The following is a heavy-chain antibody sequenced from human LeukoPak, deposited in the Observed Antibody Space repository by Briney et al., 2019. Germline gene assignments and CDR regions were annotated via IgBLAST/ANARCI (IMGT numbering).Heavy chain of an antibody. CDR3: ARDPPAGTDNSNFDY. V-gene: IGHV1-46*01. CDR2: INPSGGST. Sequence: ASVKVSCKASGYTFTSYYMHWVRRAPGQGLEWMGIINPSGGSTSYAQKFQGRVTMTRDTSTSTVYMELSSLRSEDTAVYYCARDPPAGTDNSNFDYWGQGTLVTVSS. D-gene: IGHD6-13*01. CDR1: GYTFTSYY. J-gene: IGHJ4*02.